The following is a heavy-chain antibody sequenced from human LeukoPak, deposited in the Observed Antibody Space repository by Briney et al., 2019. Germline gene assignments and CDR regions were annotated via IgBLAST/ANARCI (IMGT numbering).Heavy chain of an antibody. CDR2: IYSSGST. Sequence: SETLSLTCTVSGGSISSYYWSWIRQPAGKGLEWIGRIYSSGSTTYNPSLKSRVTMSVDTSKNQFSLKLTSVTAVDTAVYYCARLAYGDYYFDYWGQGTLVTVSS. D-gene: IGHD4-17*01. V-gene: IGHV4-4*07. J-gene: IGHJ4*02. CDR3: ARLAYGDYYFDY. CDR1: GGSISSYY.